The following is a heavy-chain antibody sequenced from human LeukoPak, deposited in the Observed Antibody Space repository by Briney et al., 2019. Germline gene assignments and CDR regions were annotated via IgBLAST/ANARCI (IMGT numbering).Heavy chain of an antibody. CDR3: AREGVMAPYYFDY. CDR1: GFTFSSFE. Sequence: GGSLRLSCAASGFTFSSFEMNWVRHAPGKGLERVSYISSSRSTIYYADSVKGRFTISRDNAKNSLYLQMNSLRVEDTAVYYCAREGVMAPYYFDYWGQGTLVTVSS. D-gene: IGHD3-16*01. V-gene: IGHV3-48*03. CDR2: ISSSRSTI. J-gene: IGHJ4*02.